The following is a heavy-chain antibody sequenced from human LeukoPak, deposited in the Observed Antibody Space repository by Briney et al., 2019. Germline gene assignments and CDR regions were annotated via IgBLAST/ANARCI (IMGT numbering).Heavy chain of an antibody. CDR2: INWNGGST. D-gene: IGHD3-22*01. V-gene: IGHV3-20*04. Sequence: GGSLRLSRAASGFTFDDYGMSWVRQAPGKGLEWVSGINWNGGSTGYADSVKGRFTISRDNAKNSLYLQMNSLRAEDTALYYCARDGYYYDSSGQHSSYYFDYWGQGTLVTVSS. J-gene: IGHJ4*02. CDR1: GFTFDDYG. CDR3: ARDGYYYDSSGQHSSYYFDY.